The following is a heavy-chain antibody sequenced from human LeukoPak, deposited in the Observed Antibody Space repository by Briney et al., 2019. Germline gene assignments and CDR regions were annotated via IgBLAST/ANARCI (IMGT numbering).Heavy chain of an antibody. J-gene: IGHJ4*02. Sequence: GGSLRLSCAASGFTVSSNYMSWVRQAPGKGLEGVSVIYSGGRTYYADSVKGRFTISRDNSKNTVFLQMDSLSAEDTAVYYCTRESSSGYYLSYWGQGTLVTVSS. V-gene: IGHV3-66*01. CDR2: IYSGGRT. CDR3: TRESSSGYYLSY. D-gene: IGHD3-22*01. CDR1: GFTVSSNY.